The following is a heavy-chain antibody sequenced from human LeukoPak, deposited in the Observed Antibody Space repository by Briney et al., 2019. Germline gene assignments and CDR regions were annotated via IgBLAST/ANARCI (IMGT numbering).Heavy chain of an antibody. Sequence: ALVKVSCKASGYSFTTHGISWVRQATGQGLEWMGWMNPNSGNTGYAQKFQGRVTMTRNTSISTAYMELSSLRSEDTAVYYCARAHYDFWSGYTFDYWGQGTLVTVSS. D-gene: IGHD3-3*01. CDR3: ARAHYDFWSGYTFDY. CDR1: GYSFTTHG. CDR2: MNPNSGNT. J-gene: IGHJ4*02. V-gene: IGHV1-8*02.